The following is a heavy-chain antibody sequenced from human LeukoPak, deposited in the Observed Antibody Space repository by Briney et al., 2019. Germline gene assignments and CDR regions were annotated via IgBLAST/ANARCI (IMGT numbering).Heavy chain of an antibody. J-gene: IGHJ4*02. CDR3: AKESGYCSGGSCYWDWGFVY. D-gene: IGHD2-15*01. Sequence: RPGGSLRLSCAASGLTFSSYSMNWVRQAPGKGLEWVSSISTSSTYIYYADSVKGRFTISRDNAKNSLYLQMNSLRAEDTAVYHCAKESGYCSGGSCYWDWGFVYWGQGTLVTVSS. CDR2: ISTSSTYI. V-gene: IGHV3-21*04. CDR1: GLTFSSYS.